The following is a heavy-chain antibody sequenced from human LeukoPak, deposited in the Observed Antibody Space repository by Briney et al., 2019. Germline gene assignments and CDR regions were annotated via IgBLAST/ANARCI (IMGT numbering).Heavy chain of an antibody. Sequence: SETLSLTCADYGGSFSGYYWSWIRQPPGKGLEWIGEINHSGGTNYNPSLKSRVTISVDTSKNQFSLKLSSVTAADTAVYYCARGLYCSGGSCYRPFDYWGQGTLVTVSS. CDR2: INHSGGT. CDR1: GGSFSGYY. D-gene: IGHD2-15*01. CDR3: ARGLYCSGGSCYRPFDY. J-gene: IGHJ4*02. V-gene: IGHV4-34*01.